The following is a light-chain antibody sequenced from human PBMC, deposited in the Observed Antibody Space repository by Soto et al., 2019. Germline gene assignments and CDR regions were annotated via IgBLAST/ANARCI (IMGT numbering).Light chain of an antibody. Sequence: EIVLTQSPGTLSLSPGERATLSCRASRTVASNYLAWYQQKPGQAPRLLIYGAFSRATGIPDRFSGSESGADVTLTASRLEPEGFAVYYCQQYGSSPPYTFGQGTKLEIK. CDR1: RTVASNY. J-gene: IGKJ2*01. CDR2: GAF. V-gene: IGKV3-20*01. CDR3: QQYGSSPPYT.